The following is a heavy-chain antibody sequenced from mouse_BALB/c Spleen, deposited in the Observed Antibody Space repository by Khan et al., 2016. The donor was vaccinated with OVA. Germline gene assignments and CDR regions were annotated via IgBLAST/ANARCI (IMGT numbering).Heavy chain of an antibody. CDR1: GYTFTSYT. Sequence: QVQLKESGAELARPGASVKMPCKASGYTFTSYTMHSVKQRPGQGLEWIGYINPSSGYTKYNQKFKDKATLTADKSSSTAYMQLSSLTSEDSAVYYCARTHERWGQGTTLTVSS. CDR2: INPSSGYT. CDR3: ARTHER. V-gene: IGHV1-4*01. J-gene: IGHJ2*01.